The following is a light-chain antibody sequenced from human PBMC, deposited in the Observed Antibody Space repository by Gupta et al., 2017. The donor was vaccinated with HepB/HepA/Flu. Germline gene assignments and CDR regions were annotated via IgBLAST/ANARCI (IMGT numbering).Light chain of an antibody. V-gene: IGLV1-40*01. Sequence: QSVLTQAPSVSGAPGQRVTISCTGSSSNIGADYDVHWYQHLPVTAPKLLIYANDIRPSGIPDRFSDSKSGTSASLAITGLQPEDEADYYCQSYDNNLSGSVFGGGTKVTVL. CDR3: QSYDNNLSGSV. CDR1: SSNIGADYD. J-gene: IGLJ2*01. CDR2: AND.